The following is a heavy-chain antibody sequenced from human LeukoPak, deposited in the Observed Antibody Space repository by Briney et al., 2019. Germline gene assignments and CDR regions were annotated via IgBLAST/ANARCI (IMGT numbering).Heavy chain of an antibody. CDR2: MDPNSGNT. D-gene: IGHD5-24*01. CDR3: ARIELDSSYYYYMDV. V-gene: IGHV1-8*03. J-gene: IGHJ6*03. CDR1: GGTFSSYA. Sequence: ASVKVSCKASGGTFSSYAISWVRQATGQGLEWVGWMDPNSGNTGYAQKFQGRVTITRNTSISTAYMELSSLRSEDTAVYYCARIELDSSYYYYMDVWGKGTTVTVSS.